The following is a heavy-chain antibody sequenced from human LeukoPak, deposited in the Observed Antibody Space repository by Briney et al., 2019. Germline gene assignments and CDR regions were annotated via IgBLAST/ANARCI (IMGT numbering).Heavy chain of an antibody. J-gene: IGHJ4*02. CDR1: GFTFSSYA. V-gene: IGHV3-23*01. CDR3: ASGTYYGDTVDY. D-gene: IGHD4-17*01. Sequence: GGSLRLSCAASGFTFSSYAMSWVRQAPGKGLEWVSAISGSGGSTYYADSVKGRSTISRDNAKNSLYLQMNSLRAEDTAVYYCASGTYYGDTVDYWGQGTLVTVSS. CDR2: ISGSGGST.